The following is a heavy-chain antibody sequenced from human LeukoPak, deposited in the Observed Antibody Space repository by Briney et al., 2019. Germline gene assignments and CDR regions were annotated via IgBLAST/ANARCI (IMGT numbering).Heavy chain of an antibody. CDR2: IIPIFGTA. Sequence: ASVKVSCKASGGTFSSYAISWVRQAPGQGLEWMGGIIPIFGTANYAQKFQGRVTITTDESTSTAYMELSSLRSEDTAVYYCAIKTGGYYFDYWGQGALVTVSS. CDR3: AIKTGGYYFDY. V-gene: IGHV1-69*05. D-gene: IGHD3-16*01. CDR1: GGTFSSYA. J-gene: IGHJ4*02.